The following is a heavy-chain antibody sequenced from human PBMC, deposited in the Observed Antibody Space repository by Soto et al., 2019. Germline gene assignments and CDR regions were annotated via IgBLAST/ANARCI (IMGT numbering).Heavy chain of an antibody. CDR2: ISYDGSNK. D-gene: IGHD2-15*01. J-gene: IGHJ1*01. CDR3: AKDPYGGYCSGGSCYPEYFQH. V-gene: IGHV3-30*18. Sequence: SLRLSCAASGFTFSSYGMHWVRQAPGKGLEWVAVISYDGSNKYYADSVKGRFTISRDNSKNTLYLQMNSLRAEDTAVYYCAKDPYGGYCSGGSCYPEYFQHWGQGTLVTVSS. CDR1: GFTFSSYG.